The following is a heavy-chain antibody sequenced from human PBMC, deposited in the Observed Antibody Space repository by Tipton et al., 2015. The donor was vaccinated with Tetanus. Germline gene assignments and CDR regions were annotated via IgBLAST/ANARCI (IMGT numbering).Heavy chain of an antibody. CDR3: ARDVPKFGVIFIFSFDL. V-gene: IGHV4-59*12. CDR2: IYYNGGT. J-gene: IGHJ3*01. Sequence: TLSLTCTVSGASISSSYWSWIRQPPGKGLEWIGSIYYNGGTNSNPSLKSQVAISVDPSQNQVSLKLSSVTAADTAVYYCARDVPKFGVIFIFSFDLWGQGTRVTVSS. D-gene: IGHD3-3*01. CDR1: GASISSSY.